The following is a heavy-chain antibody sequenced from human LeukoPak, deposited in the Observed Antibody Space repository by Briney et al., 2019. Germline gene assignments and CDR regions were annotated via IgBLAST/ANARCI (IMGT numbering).Heavy chain of an antibody. CDR2: IWYDGSNK. CDR3: ARGSRRGDFDY. Sequence: GGSLRLSCAASGFTFSSYGMHWVRQAPGKGLEWVAVIWYDGSNKYYADSVKGRFTISRDNSKNTLYPQMNSLRAEDTAVYYCARGSRRGDFDYWGQGTLVTVSS. CDR1: GFTFSSYG. J-gene: IGHJ4*02. V-gene: IGHV3-33*01. D-gene: IGHD3-10*01.